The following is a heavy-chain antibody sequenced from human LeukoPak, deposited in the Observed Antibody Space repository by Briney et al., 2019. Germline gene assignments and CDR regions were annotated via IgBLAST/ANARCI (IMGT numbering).Heavy chain of an antibody. CDR3: ARDLCHGALDY. Sequence: PGRSLRLSCAASGFTFSSSWMSWVRRAPGKGLEWVANIKQDGTEEYYVDSVRGRFSISKDNAKNSLYLQMNSLRAEDTAVYYCARDLCHGALDYWGQGALVTVSS. J-gene: IGHJ4*02. D-gene: IGHD2-2*01. CDR1: GFTFSSSW. CDR2: IKQDGTEE. V-gene: IGHV3-7*03.